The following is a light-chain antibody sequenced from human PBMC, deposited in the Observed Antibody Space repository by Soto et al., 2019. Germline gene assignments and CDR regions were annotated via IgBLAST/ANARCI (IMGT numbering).Light chain of an antibody. V-gene: IGKV3-15*01. CDR1: QSVSSN. CDR3: QQYNSYPT. Sequence: EIVMTQSPGTLSVSPGERATLSCRASQSVSSNLAWYQQKPGQAPRLLIYGASTRATGIPARFSGSRSGTEFTLTISSLQSEDFATYYCQQYNSYPTFGQGTKVEIK. J-gene: IGKJ1*01. CDR2: GAS.